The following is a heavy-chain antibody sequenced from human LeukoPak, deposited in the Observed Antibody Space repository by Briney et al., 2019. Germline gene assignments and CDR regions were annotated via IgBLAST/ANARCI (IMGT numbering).Heavy chain of an antibody. D-gene: IGHD3-9*01. CDR2: ITGSDGNT. CDR3: AQWGDFDVLTGYYVPDF. J-gene: IGHJ4*02. CDR1: GFTFSNYG. Sequence: GGSLRLSCAASGFTFSNYGMSWVRQAPGKGLEWVSAITGSDGNTYYADPVKGRFTISRDNSKNTLYLQMNSLRAEDTAVYYCAQWGDFDVLTGYYVPDFWGQGTLVTVSS. V-gene: IGHV3-23*01.